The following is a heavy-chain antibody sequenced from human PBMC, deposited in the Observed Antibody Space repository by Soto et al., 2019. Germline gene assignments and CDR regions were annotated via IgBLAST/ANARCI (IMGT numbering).Heavy chain of an antibody. D-gene: IGHD5-12*01. J-gene: IGHJ6*02. V-gene: IGHV3-13*04. CDR3: ARAPSKGDIVATWRYYGMAV. CDR2: IGTAGDT. Sequence: PGGSLRLCCAASGFTCSSYDMHWVRQATGKGLEWVSAIGTAGDTYYPGSVKGRFTISRENAKNSLYLQMNSLRAGDTAVYYCARAPSKGDIVATWRYYGMAVWGHGTTVTVSS. CDR1: GFTCSSYD.